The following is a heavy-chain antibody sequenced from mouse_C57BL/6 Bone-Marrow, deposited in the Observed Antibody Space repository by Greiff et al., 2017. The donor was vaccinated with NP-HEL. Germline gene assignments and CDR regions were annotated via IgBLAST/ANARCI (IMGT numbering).Heavy chain of an antibody. CDR2: IYPRSGNT. CDR1: GYTFTSYG. CDR3: AGYGKGVDYAMDY. J-gene: IGHJ4*01. V-gene: IGHV1-81*01. Sequence: QVQLQQSGAELARPGASVKLSCKASGYTFTSYGISWVKQRTGQGLEWIGEIYPRSGNTYYNEKFKGKATLTADKASSTAYMELRSLTSEDSAVYFCAGYGKGVDYAMDYWGQGTSVTVSS. D-gene: IGHD2-1*01.